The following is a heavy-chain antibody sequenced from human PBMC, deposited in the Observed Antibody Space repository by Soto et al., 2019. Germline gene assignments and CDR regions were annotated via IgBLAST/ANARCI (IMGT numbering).Heavy chain of an antibody. CDR2: IGVYNGKT. CDR3: SRARYCTSPSCYNHYYYGMDI. J-gene: IGHJ6*02. D-gene: IGHD2-2*02. CDR1: GYTFTKYG. Sequence: QEQLVQSGGEVKKPGASVRVSCKASGYTFTKYGITWVRQAPGQGLEWMGWIGVYNGKTNYARKLQGRVIMTADTPASTAYIELRSLRSDDTAVYYCSRARYCTSPSCYNHYYYGMDIWGQGTTVSVSS. V-gene: IGHV1-18*04.